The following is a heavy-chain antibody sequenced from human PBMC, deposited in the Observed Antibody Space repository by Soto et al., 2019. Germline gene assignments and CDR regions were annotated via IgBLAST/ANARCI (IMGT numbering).Heavy chain of an antibody. CDR3: AKDLCWYSSSWYDAFDI. V-gene: IGHV3-23*01. CDR2: ISGSGGST. J-gene: IGHJ3*02. CDR1: GFTFSSYA. D-gene: IGHD6-13*01. Sequence: GGSLRLSCAASGFTFSSYAMSWVRQAPGKGLEWVSAISGSGGSTYYADSVKGRFTISRDNSKNTLYLQMNSLRAEDTAVYYCAKDLCWYSSSWYDAFDIWGQGTMVPVAS.